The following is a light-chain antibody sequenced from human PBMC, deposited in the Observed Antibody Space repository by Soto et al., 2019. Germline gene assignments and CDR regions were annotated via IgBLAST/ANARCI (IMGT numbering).Light chain of an antibody. CDR1: QSVSSN. J-gene: IGKJ3*01. CDR2: GAS. V-gene: IGKV3-15*01. Sequence: EIVMTQSPATLSVSPGERATLSCRASQSVSSNLAWYQQKPGQTPRLLIYGASTRATGIPARVSGSGSGTEFTLTIGSLQSEDFAVYYCQQYNNWPTFTFGPGTKLDI. CDR3: QQYNNWPTFT.